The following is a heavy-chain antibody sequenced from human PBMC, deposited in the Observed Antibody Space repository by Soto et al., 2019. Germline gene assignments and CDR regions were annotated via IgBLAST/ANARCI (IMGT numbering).Heavy chain of an antibody. D-gene: IGHD1-26*01. J-gene: IGHJ4*02. CDR2: ISGSGGST. CDR1: GFTFSSYA. V-gene: IGHV3-23*01. Sequence: GSLRLSCAASGFTFSSYAMRWVRQAPVKGLEWVSAISGSGGSTYYAGSVKGRFTISRDNSKNTLYLQMNSLRAEDTAVYYCARRGSGSYYGYWGQGTLVTVSS. CDR3: ARRGSGSYYGY.